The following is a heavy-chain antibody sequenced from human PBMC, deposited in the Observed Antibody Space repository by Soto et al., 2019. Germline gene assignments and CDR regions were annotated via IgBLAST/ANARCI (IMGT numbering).Heavy chain of an antibody. D-gene: IGHD1-26*01. CDR3: ARRLTETESALGY. CDR1: GFTFTSFA. CDR2: ISENGVNK. Sequence: QVQLVESGGGVVQTGASLRLSCSASGFTFTSFAIHWVRQAPGKGLEWVAVISENGVNKYSAESLRGRFVISRDNSKNTVELEMNSLRPEDTAVYFCARRLTETESALGYWGQGTLVSVSS. V-gene: IGHV3-30*09. J-gene: IGHJ4*02.